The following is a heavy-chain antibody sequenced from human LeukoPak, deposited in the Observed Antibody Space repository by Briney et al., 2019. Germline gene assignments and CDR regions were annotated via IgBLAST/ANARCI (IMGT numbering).Heavy chain of an antibody. D-gene: IGHD6-25*01. Sequence: GGSLRLSCRASGSTFSNYGMTWVRQAPGKGLEWVSAISDTGSRTYYADSVKGRVTISRDNSKNTLFLQIKSLRVEDTAVYYCAKYVKADSSDFDWGQGTLVTVSS. CDR1: GSTFSNYG. J-gene: IGHJ4*02. CDR3: AKYVKADSSDFD. V-gene: IGHV3-23*01. CDR2: ISDTGSRT.